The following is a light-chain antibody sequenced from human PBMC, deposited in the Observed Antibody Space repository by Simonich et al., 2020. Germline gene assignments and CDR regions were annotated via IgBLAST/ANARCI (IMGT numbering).Light chain of an antibody. CDR3: SSYTSSSTLV. CDR2: DVS. V-gene: IGLV1-47*02. Sequence: QSVLTQPPSASGTPGQRVTISCSGSSSKIGSNYVYWYQQLPGTAPKLMIFDVSQRPSGVSNRFSGSKSGNTASLTISGLQAEDEADYYCSSYTSSSTLVFGGGTKLTVL. J-gene: IGLJ3*02. CDR1: SSKIGSNY.